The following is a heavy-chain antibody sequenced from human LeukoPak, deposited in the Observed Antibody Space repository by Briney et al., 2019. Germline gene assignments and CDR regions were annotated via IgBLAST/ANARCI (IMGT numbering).Heavy chain of an antibody. Sequence: SETLSLTCAVYGGSFSGYYWSWIRQPPGKGLEWIGEINHSGSTNYNPSLKSRVTISVDTSKNQFSLKLSSVTAADTAVYYCARVRGWVHSREDYWGQGTLVTVSS. V-gene: IGHV4-34*01. CDR3: ARVRGWVHSREDY. D-gene: IGHD6-13*01. CDR1: GGSFSGYY. J-gene: IGHJ4*02. CDR2: INHSGST.